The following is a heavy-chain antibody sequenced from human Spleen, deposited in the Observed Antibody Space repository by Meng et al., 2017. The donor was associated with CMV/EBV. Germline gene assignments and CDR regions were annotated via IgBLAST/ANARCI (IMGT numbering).Heavy chain of an antibody. CDR3: WRGYSGSYYPRGGMDV. CDR2: IYYSGST. Sequence: SETLSLTCTVSGGSISSYYWSWIRQPPGKGLEWIGYIYYSGSTNYNPSLKSRVTISVDTSKTQFSLKLSSGTPADTAVYYFWRGYSGSYYPRGGMDVWGQGTTVTVSS. CDR1: GGSISSYY. V-gene: IGHV4-59*01. J-gene: IGHJ6*02. D-gene: IGHD1-26*01.